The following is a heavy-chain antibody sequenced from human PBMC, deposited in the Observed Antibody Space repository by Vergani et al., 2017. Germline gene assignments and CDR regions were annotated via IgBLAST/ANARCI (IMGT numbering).Heavy chain of an antibody. CDR2: IIPILCTA. J-gene: IGHJ4*02. D-gene: IGHD3-9*01. V-gene: IGHV1-69*12. CDR1: GGTFSSYA. Sequence: QVQLVQSGAEVKKPGSSVKVSCKASGGTFSSYAISWVRQAPGQGLEWMGGIIPILCTANYAQKFQGRVTITADESTSTAYMELSSLRSEDTAVYYCSSKAGDDDILSGYSPFDYWGQGTLVTVSS. CDR3: SSKAGDDDILSGYSPFDY.